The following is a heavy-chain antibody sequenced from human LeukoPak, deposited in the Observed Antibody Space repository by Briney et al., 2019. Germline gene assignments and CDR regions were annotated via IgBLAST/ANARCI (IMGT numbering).Heavy chain of an antibody. CDR1: GYTFTSYG. CDR2: IIPILGIA. D-gene: IGHD1-26*01. Sequence: GASVKVSCKASGYTFTSYGISWVRQAPGQGLEWMGRIIPILGIANYARKFQGRVTITADKSTSTAYMELSSLRSEDTAVYYCASFPYSGSYFHLDYWGQGTLVTVSS. CDR3: ASFPYSGSYFHLDY. J-gene: IGHJ4*02. V-gene: IGHV1-69*04.